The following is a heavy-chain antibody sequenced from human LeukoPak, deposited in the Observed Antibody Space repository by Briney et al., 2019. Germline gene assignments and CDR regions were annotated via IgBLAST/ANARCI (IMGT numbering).Heavy chain of an antibody. V-gene: IGHV5-51*01. J-gene: IGHJ4*02. CDR3: ARQDAQSDYGDYMFDY. Sequence: GASLKISCKGSGYSFTKNWIAWVRQLPGKGLQWMGIIYPGDSDTRYSPSFQGQVTISADKSISTAYLQWSSLKASDTAMYYCARQDAQSDYGDYMFDYWGQGTLVTVSS. D-gene: IGHD4-17*01. CDR2: IYPGDSDT. CDR1: GYSFTKNW.